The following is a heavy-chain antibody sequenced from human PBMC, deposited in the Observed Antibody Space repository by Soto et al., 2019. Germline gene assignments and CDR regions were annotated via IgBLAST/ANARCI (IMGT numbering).Heavy chain of an antibody. J-gene: IGHJ4*02. CDR1: GFTFSSYA. CDR2: ISGSGGST. CDR3: AKMGYYDFWSGYPHFDY. D-gene: IGHD3-3*01. Sequence: PGGSLRLSCAASGFTFSSYAMSWVRQAPGKGLEWVSAISGSGGSTYYADSVKGRFTISRDNSKNTLYLQMNSLRAEDTAVYYCAKMGYYDFWSGYPHFDYWGQGTLVTVSS. V-gene: IGHV3-23*01.